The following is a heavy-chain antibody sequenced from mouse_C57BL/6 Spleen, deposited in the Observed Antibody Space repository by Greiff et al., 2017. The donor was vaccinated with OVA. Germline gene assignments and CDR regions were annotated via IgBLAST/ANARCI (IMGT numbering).Heavy chain of an antibody. CDR1: GYTFTSYW. V-gene: IGHV1-52*01. CDR3: ARGDYYGSNDYAMDY. J-gene: IGHJ4*01. CDR2: IDPSDSET. D-gene: IGHD1-1*01. Sequence: QVQLQQPGAELVRPGSSVKLSCKASGYTFTSYWMHWVKQRPIQGLEWIGNIDPSDSETHYNQKFKDKATLTVDKSSSTAYMQLSSLTSEDSAVYYCARGDYYGSNDYAMDYWSQGTSVTVSS.